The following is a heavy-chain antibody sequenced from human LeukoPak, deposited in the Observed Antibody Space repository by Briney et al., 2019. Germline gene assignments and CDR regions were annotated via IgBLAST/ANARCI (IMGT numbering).Heavy chain of an antibody. Sequence: GGSLRLSCAASGFTFSSYAMSWVRQAPGKGLEWVSAISDSGGSTYYADSVKGRFTISRDNSKNTLYLQMNSLRAEDTAVYYCAKVDRDPYYDFWSGYSWSPFDYWGQGTLVTVSS. CDR2: ISDSGGST. J-gene: IGHJ4*02. CDR3: AKVDRDPYYDFWSGYSWSPFDY. V-gene: IGHV3-23*01. D-gene: IGHD3-3*01. CDR1: GFTFSSYA.